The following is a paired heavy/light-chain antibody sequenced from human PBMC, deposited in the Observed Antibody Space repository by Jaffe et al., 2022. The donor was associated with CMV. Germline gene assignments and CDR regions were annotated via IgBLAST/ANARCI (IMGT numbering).Heavy chain of an antibody. CDR3: AREADIGPHFDS. CDR2: IGSNDISI. CDR1: GFNFNIYE. J-gene: IGHJ4*02. V-gene: IGHV3-48*03. Sequence: EVQLVESGGGLVQPGGSLRISCVASGFNFNIYEMNWVRQAPGKGLEWLSYIGSNDISIHYADSVKGRFTISRENAKNSLYLQMSSLRAEDTAVYYCAREADIGPHFDSWGQGTLVTVSS. D-gene: IGHD2-15*01.
Light chain of an antibody. CDR1: NLGSKS. CDR3: QVWDSSSDHKV. V-gene: IGLV3-21*04. Sequence: SYVLTQPPSVSVAPGKTARITCGGHNLGSKSVHWYQQKTGQAPVLVIYHDTDRPSGIPERFSGSNSGNTATLTISRVEAGDEADYYCQVWDSSSDHKVFGGGTKVTVL. J-gene: IGLJ2*01. CDR2: HDT.